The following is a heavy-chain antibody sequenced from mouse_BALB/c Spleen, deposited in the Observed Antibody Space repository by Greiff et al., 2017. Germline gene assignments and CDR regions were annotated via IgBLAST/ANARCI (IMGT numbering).Heavy chain of an antibody. CDR3: ARRRGYFDY. Sequence: ESGPGLVKPSQSLSLTCTVTGYSITSDYAWNWIRQFPGNKLEWMGYISYSGSTSYNPSLKSRISITRDTSKNQFFLQLNSVTTEDTATYYCARRRGYFDYWGQGTTLTVSS. V-gene: IGHV3-2*02. CDR2: ISYSGST. CDR1: GYSITSDYA. J-gene: IGHJ2*01.